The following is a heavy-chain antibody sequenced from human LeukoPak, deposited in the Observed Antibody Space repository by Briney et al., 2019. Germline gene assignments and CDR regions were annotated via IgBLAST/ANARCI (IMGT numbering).Heavy chain of an antibody. Sequence: SETLSLTCTVSGGSISSYYWSWIRQPPGKGLEWIGYIYYSGSTNYNPSLKSRVTISVDTSKNQFSLKLSPVTAADTAVYYCARGLGDYRNAFDIWGQGTMVTVSS. CDR2: IYYSGST. CDR1: GGSISSYY. J-gene: IGHJ3*02. D-gene: IGHD4-11*01. V-gene: IGHV4-59*01. CDR3: ARGLGDYRNAFDI.